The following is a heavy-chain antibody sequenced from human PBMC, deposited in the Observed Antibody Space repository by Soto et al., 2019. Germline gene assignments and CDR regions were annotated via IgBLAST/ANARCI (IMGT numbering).Heavy chain of an antibody. V-gene: IGHV3-33*01. CDR1: GFTFSNHG. CDR2: IWFDGSMK. CDR3: VRGSCSNATCWQGRWLNP. Sequence: GGSLRLSCEVSGFTFSNHGMHWVRQAPGKGLEWVAVIWFDGSMKFYADSVQGRFTISRDNSKSTMYLDMNSLRGEDTAMYYSVRGSCSNATCWQGRWLNPWGQGTRVTVSS. J-gene: IGHJ5*02. D-gene: IGHD2-15*01.